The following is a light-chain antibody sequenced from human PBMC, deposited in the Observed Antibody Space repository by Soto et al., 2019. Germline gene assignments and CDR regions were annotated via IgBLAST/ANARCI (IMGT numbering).Light chain of an antibody. CDR2: DVN. J-gene: IGLJ1*01. Sequence: QSALTQPASVSGSPGQSITISCTGTSSDVGNYDYVSWYQHHPGKAPKLMIYDVNNRPSGVSNRFSGSKSGNTASLTISGLQDEDEADYYCYSCSRSSTLYVFGTGTKVTVL. V-gene: IGLV2-14*03. CDR1: SSDVGNYDY. CDR3: YSCSRSSTLYV.